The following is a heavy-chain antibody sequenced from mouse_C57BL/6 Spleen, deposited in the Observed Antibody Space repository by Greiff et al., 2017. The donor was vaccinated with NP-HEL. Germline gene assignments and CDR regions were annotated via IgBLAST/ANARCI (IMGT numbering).Heavy chain of an antibody. CDR2: INPSTGGT. J-gene: IGHJ4*01. V-gene: IGHV1-42*01. CDR3: SRWDGNYSAMDY. CDR1: GYSFTGYY. D-gene: IGHD2-1*01. Sequence: VQLQQSGSELVKPGASVKISCKASGYSFTGYYMNWVKQSPEKSLEWIGEINPSTGGTTYNQKFKAKATLTVDKSSSTAYMQLKSLTSEDSAVYDCSRWDGNYSAMDYWGQGTSVTVSS.